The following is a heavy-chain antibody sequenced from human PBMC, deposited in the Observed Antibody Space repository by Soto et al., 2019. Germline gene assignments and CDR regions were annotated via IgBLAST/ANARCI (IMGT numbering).Heavy chain of an antibody. V-gene: IGHV1-45*02. CDR1: GYTFTYRY. D-gene: IGHD4-17*01. CDR3: AATTYYGDESAGAFDI. Sequence: SVKVSCKASGYTFTYRYLHWVRQAPGQALEWMGWITPFNGNTNYAQKFQDRVTITRDRSMSTAYMGLSSLRSEDTAMYYCAATTYYGDESAGAFDIWGQGTMVTVSS. J-gene: IGHJ3*02. CDR2: ITPFNGNT.